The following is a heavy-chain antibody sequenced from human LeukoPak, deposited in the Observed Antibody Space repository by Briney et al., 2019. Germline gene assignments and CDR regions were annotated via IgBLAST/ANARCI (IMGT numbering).Heavy chain of an antibody. CDR3: ARQSRDGYNSCVDY. CDR2: IIPILGIA. J-gene: IGHJ4*02. D-gene: IGHD5-24*01. Sequence: SVKVSCKASGGTFSSYTISWVRQAPGQGLEWMGRIIPILGIANYAQKFQGRVTITADKSTSTAYMELSSLRSEDTAVYYCARQSRDGYNSCVDYWGQGTLVTVSS. V-gene: IGHV1-69*02. CDR1: GGTFSSYT.